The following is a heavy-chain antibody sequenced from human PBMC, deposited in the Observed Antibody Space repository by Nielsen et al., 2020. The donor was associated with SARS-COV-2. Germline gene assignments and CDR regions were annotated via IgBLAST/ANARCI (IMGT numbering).Heavy chain of an antibody. CDR1: GFTFSSYA. CDR3: ARGGDFPLPYAFDI. V-gene: IGHV3-30-3*01. Sequence: GGSLRLSCAASGFTFSSYAMHWVRQAPGKGLEWVAVISYDGSNKYYADSVKGRFTISRDNSKNTLYLQMNSLRAEDTAVYYCARGGDFPLPYAFDIWGQGTMVTVSS. D-gene: IGHD3-16*01. J-gene: IGHJ3*02. CDR2: ISYDGSNK.